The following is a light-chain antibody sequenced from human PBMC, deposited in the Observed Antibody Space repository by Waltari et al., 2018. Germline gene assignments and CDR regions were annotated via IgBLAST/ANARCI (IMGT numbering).Light chain of an antibody. J-gene: IGKJ2*01. CDR1: PSLSKGY. CDR2: GTS. Sequence: VLTPSPGTLSLSPGESVTLTCRASPSLSKGYLAWYQQKPGQAPRHLIYGTSSRAAGMPDSFSGSVSGTDLTLTISRLEPEDFAIYYCQRYGGSVMYTFGQGTKREIK. CDR3: QRYGGSVMYT. V-gene: IGKV3-20*01.